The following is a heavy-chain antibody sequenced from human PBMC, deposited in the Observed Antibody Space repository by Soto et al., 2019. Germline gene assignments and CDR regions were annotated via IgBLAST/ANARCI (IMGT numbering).Heavy chain of an antibody. CDR1: GFTFSSYA. D-gene: IGHD5-12*01. CDR3: AKGGWLQSPYYYGMDV. CDR2: ISGSGGST. J-gene: IGHJ6*02. Sequence: GGSLRLSCAASGFTFSSYAMSWVRQAPGKGLEWVSAISGSGGSTYYADSVKGRFTISRDNSKNTLYLQMNSLRAEDTAVYYCAKGGWLQSPYYYGMDVWGQGTTVTVSS. V-gene: IGHV3-23*01.